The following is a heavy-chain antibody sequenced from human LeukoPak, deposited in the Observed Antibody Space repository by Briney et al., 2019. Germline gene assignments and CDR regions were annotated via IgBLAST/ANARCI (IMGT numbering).Heavy chain of an antibody. Sequence: SETLSLTCAVYGGSFSGYYWSWIRHPPGKGLEWIGEINHSGSTNYNPSLKSRVTISVETSKNQFSLKLSSVTAADTAVYYCARYYFDPWGQGTLVTVSS. CDR2: INHSGST. CDR3: ARYYFDP. CDR1: GGSFSGYY. J-gene: IGHJ5*02. D-gene: IGHD3-10*01. V-gene: IGHV4-34*01.